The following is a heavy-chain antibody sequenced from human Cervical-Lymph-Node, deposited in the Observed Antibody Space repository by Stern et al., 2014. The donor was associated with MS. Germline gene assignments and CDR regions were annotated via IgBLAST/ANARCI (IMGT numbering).Heavy chain of an antibody. J-gene: IGHJ3*02. CDR2: IYPSDSDT. CDR1: GYSFTYYW. D-gene: IGHD6-19*01. Sequence: VQLVESGAEVKKPGEPLKISCRASGYSFTYYWIGWVRQMPGKGLEWVGIIYPSDSDTRSNPSYQGQVTISVDKATSTAYLQWSTLKASDTAIYYCARGPVAVVSYFAFDMWGQGTRVTVSS. V-gene: IGHV5-51*03. CDR3: ARGPVAVVSYFAFDM.